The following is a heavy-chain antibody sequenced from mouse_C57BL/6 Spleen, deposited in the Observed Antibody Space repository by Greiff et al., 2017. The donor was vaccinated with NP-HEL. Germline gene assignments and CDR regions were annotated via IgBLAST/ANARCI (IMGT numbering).Heavy chain of an antibody. V-gene: IGHV1-82*01. D-gene: IGHD1-1*01. CDR1: GYAFSSSW. CDR3: ARGITTVVEGWFAY. Sequence: QVQLQQSGPELVKPGASVKISCKASGYAFSSSWMNWVKQRPGKGLEWIGRIYPGDGDTNYNGKFKGKATLTADKSSSTAYMQLSSLTSEDSAVYFCARGITTVVEGWFAYWGQGTLVTVSA. CDR2: IYPGDGDT. J-gene: IGHJ3*01.